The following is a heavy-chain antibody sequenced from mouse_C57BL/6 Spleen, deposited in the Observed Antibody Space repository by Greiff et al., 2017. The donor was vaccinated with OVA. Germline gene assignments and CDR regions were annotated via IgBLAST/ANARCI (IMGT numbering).Heavy chain of an antibody. Sequence: EVKLQESGPGLVKPSQSLSLTCSVTGYSITSGYYWNWIRQFPGNKLEWMGYISYDGSNNYNPSLKNRISLTRDPSKNQFFLKLNSVTTEDTATYYCAREDHYYGSSYDAMDYWGQGTSVTVSS. CDR3: AREDHYYGSSYDAMDY. CDR1: GYSITSGYY. J-gene: IGHJ4*01. CDR2: ISYDGSN. D-gene: IGHD1-1*01. V-gene: IGHV3-6*01.